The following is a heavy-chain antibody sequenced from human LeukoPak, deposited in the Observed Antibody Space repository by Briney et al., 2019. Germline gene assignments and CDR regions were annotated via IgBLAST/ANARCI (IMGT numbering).Heavy chain of an antibody. J-gene: IGHJ4*02. D-gene: IGHD2-8*01. Sequence: ASVKVSCKASGYTFTSYYMHWVRQAPGQGLEWMGIINPSGGSTSYAQKFQGRVTMTRDMSTSTVYMELSSLRSEDTAVYYCARERLGCTNGVCYHFDYWGQGTLVTVSS. CDR3: ARERLGCTNGVCYHFDY. V-gene: IGHV1-46*01. CDR1: GYTFTSYY. CDR2: INPSGGST.